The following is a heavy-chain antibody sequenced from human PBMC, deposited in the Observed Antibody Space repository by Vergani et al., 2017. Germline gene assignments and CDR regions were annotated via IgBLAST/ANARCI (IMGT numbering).Heavy chain of an antibody. CDR2: IYSGGST. J-gene: IGHJ4*02. CDR3: ASGGSASPGARDY. V-gene: IGHV3-53*04. D-gene: IGHD6-6*01. Sequence: EVQLVESGGGLVKPGGSLRLSCAASGFTFSSYSMSWVRQAPGRGLEWVSVIYSGGSTDYADSVKGRFTISRHNSTNTLYLQMNSLRAEDTAVYYCASGGSASPGARDYWGQGALVTVSA. CDR1: GFTFSSYS.